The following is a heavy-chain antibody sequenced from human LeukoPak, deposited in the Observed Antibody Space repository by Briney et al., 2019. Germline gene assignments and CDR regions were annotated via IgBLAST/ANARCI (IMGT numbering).Heavy chain of an antibody. J-gene: IGHJ5*02. Sequence: GGSLRLSCEASGFSFSSYWMSWARQAPGKGLEWVASIKEDGGEIYYVDSVKGRFTIPRDNSKNSLYLQVNSLRAEETAVYYCARHLIGDSNGYYLGTYASWGQGTLVTVSS. CDR2: IKEDGGEI. CDR1: GFSFSSYW. D-gene: IGHD3-22*01. CDR3: ARHLIGDSNGYYLGTYAS. V-gene: IGHV3-7*05.